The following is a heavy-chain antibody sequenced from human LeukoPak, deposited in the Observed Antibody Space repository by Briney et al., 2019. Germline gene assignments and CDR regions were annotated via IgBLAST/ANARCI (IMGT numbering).Heavy chain of an antibody. CDR3: ARDMSTAVAPISYAFDV. D-gene: IGHD4-23*01. CDR2: INPNSGGT. J-gene: IGHJ3*01. Sequence: GASVKVSCKASGYTFTGYYLHWVRQAPGQGLEWMGWINPNSGGTNSAQKFQGRITMTRDTSLSTVYMELSRLTSDDTAVYYCARDMSTAVAPISYAFDVWGQGTMVTVSS. CDR1: GYTFTGYY. V-gene: IGHV1-2*02.